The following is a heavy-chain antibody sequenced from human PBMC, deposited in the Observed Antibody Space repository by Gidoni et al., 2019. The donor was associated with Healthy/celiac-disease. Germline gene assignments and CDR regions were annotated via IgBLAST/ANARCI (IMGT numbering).Heavy chain of an antibody. CDR3: TTDYDILTGYYRQNAFDI. CDR2: IKSKTDGGTT. CDR1: GFTFSNAW. V-gene: IGHV3-15*01. Sequence: EVQLVESGGGLVKPGGSLRLSCAASGFTFSNAWMSWVRQAPGKGLEWVGRIKSKTDGGTTDYAAPVKGRFTISRDDSKNTLYLQMNSLKTEDTAVYYCTTDYDILTGYYRQNAFDIWGQGTMVTVSS. J-gene: IGHJ3*02. D-gene: IGHD3-9*01.